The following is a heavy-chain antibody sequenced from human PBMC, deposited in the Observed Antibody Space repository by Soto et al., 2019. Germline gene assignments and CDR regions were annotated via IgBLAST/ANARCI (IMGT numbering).Heavy chain of an antibody. CDR3: ARGRADYNIWLGLDY. Sequence: QVQLVQSGAEVKKPGASVKVSCKASGHTFYSHDINWVRQASGQGLEWMGWMNPNTGNTGYAETFQGRVSMTRDTSISTAYMELSSLRFEDTAIYYCARGRADYNIWLGLDYWGQGTLVTVSS. V-gene: IGHV1-8*01. CDR2: MNPNTGNT. J-gene: IGHJ4*02. CDR1: GHTFYSHD. D-gene: IGHD1-20*01.